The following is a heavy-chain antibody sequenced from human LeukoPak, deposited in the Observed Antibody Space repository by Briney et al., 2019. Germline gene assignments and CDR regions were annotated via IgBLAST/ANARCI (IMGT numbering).Heavy chain of an antibody. D-gene: IGHD1/OR15-1a*01. Sequence: PSETLSLTCSVSGGSIRSSSFYWGWIRQSPGKGLQWIGSIYYSGSTYYNPSLKSRVTISVDTSKNQFSLKLSSVTAADTAVYYCARLRRTEASFDPWGQGTLVTVSS. CDR3: ARLRRTEASFDP. V-gene: IGHV4-39*01. J-gene: IGHJ5*02. CDR2: IYYSGST. CDR1: GGSIRSSSFY.